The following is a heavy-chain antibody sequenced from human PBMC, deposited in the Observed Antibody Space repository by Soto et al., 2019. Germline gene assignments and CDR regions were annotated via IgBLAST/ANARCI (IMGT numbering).Heavy chain of an antibody. D-gene: IGHD2-15*01. V-gene: IGHV1-3*01. CDR2: INAGNGNT. CDR1: GYTFTSYA. Sequence: ASVKVSCKASGYTFTSYAMHWVRRAPGQRLEWMGWINAGNGNTKYSQKFQGRVTITRDTSASTAYMELSSLRSEDTAVYYCARALGYCSGGSCYRLNYWGQGTLVTVSS. CDR3: ARALGYCSGGSCYRLNY. J-gene: IGHJ4*02.